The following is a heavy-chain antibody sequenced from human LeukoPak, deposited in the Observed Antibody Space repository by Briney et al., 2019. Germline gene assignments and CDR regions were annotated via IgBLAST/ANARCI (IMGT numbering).Heavy chain of an antibody. CDR3: AGQYDSSAYFFY. D-gene: IGHD3-22*01. CDR2: IYHSGSN. Sequence: SETLSLTCAVSGNSLSSGYYWGWIRPTPGEGLEWIGSIYHSGSNYYNPSLKSRVTISVDTSKNQFSLSLRSETAADTAVYYCAGQYDSSAYFFYWGRGTLVTVSS. V-gene: IGHV4-38-2*01. CDR1: GNSLSSGYY. J-gene: IGHJ4*02.